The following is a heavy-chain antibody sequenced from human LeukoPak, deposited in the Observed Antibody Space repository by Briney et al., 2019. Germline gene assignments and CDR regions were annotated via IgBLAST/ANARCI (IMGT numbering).Heavy chain of an antibody. J-gene: IGHJ4*02. D-gene: IGHD1-7*01. CDR2: ISAYSGNT. CDR3: ARDLTSSWKYGEIDF. Sequence: ASVKVSCKASGYTFTSYGISWVRQAPGQGLEWMGWISAYSGNTDYAQRLQGRITMTTDTPTSTAYMELRSLRSDDTAVYYCARDLTSSWKYGEIDFWGQGTRVTVCS. CDR1: GYTFTSYG. V-gene: IGHV1-18*01.